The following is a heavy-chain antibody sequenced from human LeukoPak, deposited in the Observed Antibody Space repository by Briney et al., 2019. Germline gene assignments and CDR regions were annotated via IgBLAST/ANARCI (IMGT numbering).Heavy chain of an antibody. CDR2: MSGSGATT. Sequence: GGSLRLSCEASGFTFNNYAMGWVRQAPGKGLEWVSGMSGSGATTSYADSVKGRFTISRDNSENTVYLQMNSLRAEDTALYYCAKSVSLIVVAGGYFDYWGQGTLVTVSS. CDR1: GFTFNNYA. J-gene: IGHJ4*02. CDR3: AKSVSLIVVAGGYFDY. D-gene: IGHD3-22*01. V-gene: IGHV3-23*01.